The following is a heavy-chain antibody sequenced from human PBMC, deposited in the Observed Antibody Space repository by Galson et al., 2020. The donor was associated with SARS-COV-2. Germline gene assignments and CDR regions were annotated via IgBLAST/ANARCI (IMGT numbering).Heavy chain of an antibody. D-gene: IGHD6-13*01. Sequence: SETLSLTCTVSGGSISSGSYYWGWIRQSPGKGLEWIASIYYSGGTNYNPSLNSRVTVSVDTSKNQFSLKLSSVTAADTAVYYCMRSHSSSWYSPNFYYGLDVWGQGTKGTVSS. CDR1: GGSISSGSYY. CDR2: IYYSGGT. CDR3: MRSHSSSWYSPNFYYGLDV. V-gene: IGHV4-39*07. J-gene: IGHJ6*02.